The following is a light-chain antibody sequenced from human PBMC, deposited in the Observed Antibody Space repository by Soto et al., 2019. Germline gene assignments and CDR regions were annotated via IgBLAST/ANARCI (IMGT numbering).Light chain of an antibody. CDR3: AAWDDRLNGWV. V-gene: IGLV1-36*01. CDR2: YDD. J-gene: IGLJ3*02. CDR1: SSNIGNNG. Sequence: QSVLTQPPSVSDAPGQRVTISCSGSSSNIGNNGVNWYQQLPGKAPKLLIYYDDLLPSGVSDRFSGSKSGTSASLAVSGLQSEDEADYYCAAWDDRLNGWVFGGGTKVTVL.